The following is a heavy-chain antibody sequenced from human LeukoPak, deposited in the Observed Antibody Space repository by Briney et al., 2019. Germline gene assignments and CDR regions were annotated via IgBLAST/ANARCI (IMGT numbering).Heavy chain of an antibody. V-gene: IGHV4-4*07. D-gene: IGHD3-16*01. Sequence: PSETLSLTCSVSGGPISSYYWSWIRQPAGKGLEWIGRIYTSGSTNYNPSLKSRVTMSVDTSKNQFSLKLSSVTAADTAVYYCARRFTLGDAFDIWGQGTMATVSS. CDR1: GGPISSYY. CDR3: ARRFTLGDAFDI. J-gene: IGHJ3*02. CDR2: IYTSGST.